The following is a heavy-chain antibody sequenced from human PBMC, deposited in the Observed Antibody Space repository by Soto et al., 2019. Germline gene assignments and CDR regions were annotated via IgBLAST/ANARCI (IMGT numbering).Heavy chain of an antibody. CDR3: AIVKGYMTSWYGH. Sequence: GSSVKVSCKASGYTFTGYYIHWVRQAPGQGLEWMGWMNPNSGGSNYAQKFQGRVTMTRDTSISTAYMELGRLRSDDTAVYYCAIVKGYMTSWYGHLGLRNLVTVSA. CDR2: MNPNSGGS. V-gene: IGHV1-2*02. D-gene: IGHD6-13*01. CDR1: GYTFTGYY. J-gene: IGHJ5*02.